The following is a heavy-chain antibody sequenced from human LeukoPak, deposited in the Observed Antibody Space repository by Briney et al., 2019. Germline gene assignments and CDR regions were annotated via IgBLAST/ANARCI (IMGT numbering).Heavy chain of an antibody. CDR3: ARVTYYYDSSGYYGDY. J-gene: IGHJ4*02. CDR1: GFTFSSYW. V-gene: IGHV3-7*01. Sequence: PGGSLRLSCAASGFTFSSYWMSWVRQAPGKGLEWVANIKQDGSEKYYVDSVKGRFTISRDNAKNSLYLQMNSLRAEDTAVYYCARVTYYYDSSGYYGDYWGQGTLVTVSS. CDR2: IKQDGSEK. D-gene: IGHD3-22*01.